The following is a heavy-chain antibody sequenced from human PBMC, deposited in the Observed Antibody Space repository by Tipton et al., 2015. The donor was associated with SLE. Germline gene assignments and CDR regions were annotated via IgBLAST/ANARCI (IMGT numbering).Heavy chain of an antibody. J-gene: IGHJ4*02. D-gene: IGHD2-21*01. V-gene: IGHV4-59*01. CDR3: ARRRFQSAPDY. Sequence: TLSLTCTVSGGSISNYYWNWIRQPPGKGLEWIGNIYYSGSTNYNPSLQSRVIISVDTSKSQFSLKLSSVTAADTAVYYCARRRFQSAPDYWGQGTLVSVSS. CDR2: IYYSGST. CDR1: GGSISNYY.